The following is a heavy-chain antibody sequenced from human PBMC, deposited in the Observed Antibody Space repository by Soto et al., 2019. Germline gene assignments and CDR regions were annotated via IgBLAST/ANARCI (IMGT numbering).Heavy chain of an antibody. D-gene: IGHD5-18*01. Sequence: LSLTCTVSGGSISSYYWSWIRQPPGKGLEWIGYIYYSGSTNYNPSLKSRVTISVDTSKNQFSLKLSSVTAADTAVYYCARALGYSYGYYFDYWGQGTLVTVSS. V-gene: IGHV4-59*08. J-gene: IGHJ4*02. CDR3: ARALGYSYGYYFDY. CDR2: IYYSGST. CDR1: GGSISSYY.